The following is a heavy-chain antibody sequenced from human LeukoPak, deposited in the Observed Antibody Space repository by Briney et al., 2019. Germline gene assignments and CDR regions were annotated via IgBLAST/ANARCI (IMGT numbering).Heavy chain of an antibody. J-gene: IGHJ4*02. V-gene: IGHV3-23*01. CDR3: ATYRQVLLPFES. CDR2: IFPSGGEI. D-gene: IGHD2-8*02. Sequence: GGSLRLSCAAPGFTFSTFAMIWVRQPSGKGLEWVSSIFPSGGEIHYADSVRGRFIISRDNSKSTLSLQMNSLRAEDTAIYYCATYRQVLLPFESWGQGTLVTVSS. CDR1: GFTFSTFA.